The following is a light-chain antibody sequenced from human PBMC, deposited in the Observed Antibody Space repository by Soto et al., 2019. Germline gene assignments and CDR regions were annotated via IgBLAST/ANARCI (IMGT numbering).Light chain of an antibody. J-gene: IGLJ1*01. CDR1: SDDIGRFGM. CDR3: SSFTTASTEV. V-gene: IGLV2-14*01. Sequence: QSALTQPASVSGSPGQSITISCAGTSDDIGRFGMVSWYRQLPGKAPQLLIYAATHRPSGISDRFSASKSGTLASLTISGLQTEDEADYYCSSFTTASTEVFGSGTKLTVL. CDR2: AAT.